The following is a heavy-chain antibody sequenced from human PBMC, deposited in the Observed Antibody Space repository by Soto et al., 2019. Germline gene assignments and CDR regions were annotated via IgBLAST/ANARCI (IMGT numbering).Heavy chain of an antibody. Sequence: QVQLVESGGGVVQPGRSPRLSCAASGFTFSSYGMHWVRQAPGKGLEWVAVIWYDGSNKYYADSVKGRFTISRDNSKNTLYLQMNSLRAEDTAVYYCARDSLTGITIFGLAAEYFQHWGQGTLVTVSS. V-gene: IGHV3-33*01. J-gene: IGHJ1*01. CDR3: ARDSLTGITIFGLAAEYFQH. CDR1: GFTFSSYG. D-gene: IGHD3-3*01. CDR2: IWYDGSNK.